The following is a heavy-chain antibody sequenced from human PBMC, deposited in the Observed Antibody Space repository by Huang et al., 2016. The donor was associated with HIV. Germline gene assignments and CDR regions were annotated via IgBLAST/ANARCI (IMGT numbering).Heavy chain of an antibody. D-gene: IGHD6-6*01. CDR1: GGSMSSYY. V-gene: IGHV4-59*01. CDR3: ASASIAARRWFDP. J-gene: IGHJ5*02. CDR2: IYDSGST. Sequence: QVQLQESGPGLVKPSETLSLTCTVSGGSMSSYYWSWIRQPPGKGLEWIGYIYDSGSTNYTPSLKSRVTISVDTSKNQFSLRLSSVTAADTAVYYCASASIAARRWFDPWGQGSLVTVSS.